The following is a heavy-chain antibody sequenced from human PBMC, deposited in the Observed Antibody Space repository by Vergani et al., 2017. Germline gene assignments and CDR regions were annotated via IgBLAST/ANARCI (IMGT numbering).Heavy chain of an antibody. J-gene: IGHJ4*02. D-gene: IGHD3-22*01. CDR2: IYSTGST. V-gene: IGHV4-31*03. Sequence: QVQLQESGPGLVKPSQTLSLTCSVSGDSISSGVYYWNWIRQHPGKGLEWIGYIYSTGSTHHNPSLRRRIKMSVDTTKNQFSLKLNSVTAADTAMYYCAKMGGYDEGDAFRIGYFDSWGPGTRVTVSS. CDR3: AKMGGYDEGDAFRIGYFDS. CDR1: GDSISSGVYY.